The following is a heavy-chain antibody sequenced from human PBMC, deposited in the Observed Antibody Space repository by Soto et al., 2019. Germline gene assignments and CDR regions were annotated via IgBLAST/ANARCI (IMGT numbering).Heavy chain of an antibody. V-gene: IGHV1-69*02. CDR3: ARFGSNSRYYYYCMDV. CDR1: GGTFSSYT. J-gene: IGHJ6*03. Sequence: QVQLVQSGAEVKKPGSSVKVSCKASGGTFSSYTISWVRQAPGQGLEWMGRIIPILGIANYAQKFQGRVTITADKSTSTAYMELSSLRSEDTAVYYCARFGSNSRYYYYCMDVWGKGTTVTVSS. D-gene: IGHD6-13*01. CDR2: IIPILGIA.